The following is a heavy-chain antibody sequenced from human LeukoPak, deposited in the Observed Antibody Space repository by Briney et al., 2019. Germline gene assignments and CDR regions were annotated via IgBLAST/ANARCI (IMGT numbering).Heavy chain of an antibody. CDR3: ARDSGDAFDI. D-gene: IGHD6-19*01. CDR2: ISSRSTYI. CDR1: GFTFSSYS. J-gene: IGHJ3*02. Sequence: GGSLRLSCEASGFTFSSYSMNWVRQAPGKGREWVSSISSRSTYINYADSLKGRFTISRDNAKNSLYLQMNSLRADDTAVYYCARDSGDAFDIWGQGTMVTVSS. V-gene: IGHV3-21*01.